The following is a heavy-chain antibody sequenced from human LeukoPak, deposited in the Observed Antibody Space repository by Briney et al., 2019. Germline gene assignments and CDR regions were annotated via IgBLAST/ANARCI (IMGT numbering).Heavy chain of an antibody. CDR1: GGTFTSYA. Sequence: SVKVSCKASGGTFTSYAISWVRQAPGQGLEWRGGIIPIFGTANYAQKFQGRVTIPADESTSTSYMHLSSLRSEDTAVYYCARPRVEIRFDYYGSGSLQKPLDYWGQGTLVTVSS. V-gene: IGHV1-69*13. CDR2: IIPIFGTA. J-gene: IGHJ4*02. CDR3: ARPRVEIRFDYYGSGSLQKPLDY. D-gene: IGHD3-10*01.